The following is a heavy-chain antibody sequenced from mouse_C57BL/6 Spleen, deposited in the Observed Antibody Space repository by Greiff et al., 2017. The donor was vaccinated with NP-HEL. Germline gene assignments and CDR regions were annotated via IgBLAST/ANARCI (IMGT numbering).Heavy chain of an antibody. CDR2: IWGVGST. CDR3: ASSSQGNAMDY. Sequence: QVQLKESGPGLVAPSQSLSITCTVSGFSLTSYGVDWVRQSPGKGLEWLGVIWGVGSTNYNSALKSRLSISKDNSKIQVFLKMNRLQTDDTAMYYCASSSQGNAMDYWGQGTSVTVSS. D-gene: IGHD1-1*01. V-gene: IGHV2-6*01. J-gene: IGHJ4*01. CDR1: GFSLTSYG.